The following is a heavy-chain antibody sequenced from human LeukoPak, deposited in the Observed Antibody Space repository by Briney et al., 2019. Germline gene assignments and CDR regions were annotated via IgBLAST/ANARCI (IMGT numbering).Heavy chain of an antibody. CDR1: GFTFKTYS. D-gene: IGHD3-22*01. V-gene: IGHV3-48*04. J-gene: IGHJ4*01. CDR3: ATVNFYYDDSGFMPFDH. Sequence: GGSITFSCEASGFTFKTYSMNWVRQAPGKGLEWISYISGDAGTTNYADSVKGRFTISRDNAKSSLFLHMEGLSADDTAVYYCATVNFYYDDSGFMPFDHWG. CDR2: ISGDAGTT.